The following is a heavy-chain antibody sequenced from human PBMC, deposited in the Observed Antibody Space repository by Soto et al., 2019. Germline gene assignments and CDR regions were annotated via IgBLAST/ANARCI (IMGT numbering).Heavy chain of an antibody. CDR2: ISKDGSVK. D-gene: IGHD2-8*02. Sequence: GGSLRLSCAASGCTFSSYGMHWVRQAPGKGLEWVAVISKDGSVKYYADSVKGRFTISRDNSKNTLYLQMNSLGAEDTAAYYCTGEVASGYWGQGTLVTVSS. CDR1: GCTFSSYG. V-gene: IGHV3-30*03. CDR3: TGEVASGY. J-gene: IGHJ4*02.